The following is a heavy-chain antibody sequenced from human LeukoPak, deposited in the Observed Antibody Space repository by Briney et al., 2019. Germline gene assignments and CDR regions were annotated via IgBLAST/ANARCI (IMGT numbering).Heavy chain of an antibody. CDR2: IYTSGSS. V-gene: IGHV4-61*02. CDR3: ARGSGTSLGRYYYYYMNV. Sequence: SQTLPLTCTVSGGSISSGGYYCNWIRQPAGKGLEWIGRIYTSGSSDYNPSLKSRVTISLDTSKNQFSLKLTSVTAADTAVYYCARGSGTSLGRYYYYYMNVWGKGTTVTVSS. CDR1: GGSISSGGYY. D-gene: IGHD1-26*01. J-gene: IGHJ6*03.